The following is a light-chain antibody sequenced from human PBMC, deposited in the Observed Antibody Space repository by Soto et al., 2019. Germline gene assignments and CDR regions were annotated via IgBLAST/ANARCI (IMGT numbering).Light chain of an antibody. Sequence: DIQMTQSPSSVSASVGDRVTITCRASQDISSWLAWYQQKPGKAPKVLIYAASNLQTGVPSRFSGSGSGTDFTLTISSLQPEDFATYFCQQANSFPRTVGGGTNVDIK. CDR1: QDISSW. V-gene: IGKV1-12*01. J-gene: IGKJ4*01. CDR2: AAS. CDR3: QQANSFPRT.